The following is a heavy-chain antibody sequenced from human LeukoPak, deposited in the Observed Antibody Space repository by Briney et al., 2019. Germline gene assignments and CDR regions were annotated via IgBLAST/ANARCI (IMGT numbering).Heavy chain of an antibody. CDR1: GFTFSSYA. CDR3: AKVKEGVYYDSSGLLS. Sequence: PGGSLRLSCAASGFTFSSYAMSWVRQAPGKGLEWVSAISGSGGSTYYADSVKGRFTISRDNSKNTLYLQMNSLRAEDTAVYCCAKVKEGVYYDSSGLLSWGQGTLVTVSS. J-gene: IGHJ4*02. CDR2: ISGSGGST. V-gene: IGHV3-23*01. D-gene: IGHD3-22*01.